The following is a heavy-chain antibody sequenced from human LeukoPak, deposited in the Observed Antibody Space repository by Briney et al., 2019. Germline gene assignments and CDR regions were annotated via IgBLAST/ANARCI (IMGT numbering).Heavy chain of an antibody. Sequence: GGSLRLSCAASGFTFSSYAMSWVRQAPGKGLEWVSTVSGSGDSTYYADSVKGRFTLSRDNSKNTLSLQMNSLRAEDTGLYYCAKSYNYGSGSYYNHFDSWGQGTLVTVSS. CDR1: GFTFSSYA. D-gene: IGHD3-10*01. J-gene: IGHJ4*02. CDR3: AKSYNYGSGSYYNHFDS. CDR2: VSGSGDST. V-gene: IGHV3-23*01.